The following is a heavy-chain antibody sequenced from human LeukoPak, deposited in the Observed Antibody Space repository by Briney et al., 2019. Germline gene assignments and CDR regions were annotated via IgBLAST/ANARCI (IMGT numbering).Heavy chain of an antibody. CDR1: GDSISNYY. J-gene: IGHJ4*02. D-gene: IGHD6-13*01. Sequence: SETLSLTCIVSGDSISNYYWSWIRQPAGKGLEWIGRIYSSGSTNYNRSLKSRVTMSVDTSKNQFSLKVSSVTAADTAVYYCAREAAAGTFYFDYWGRGTLVTVSS. CDR3: AREAAAGTFYFDY. V-gene: IGHV4-4*07. CDR2: IYSSGST.